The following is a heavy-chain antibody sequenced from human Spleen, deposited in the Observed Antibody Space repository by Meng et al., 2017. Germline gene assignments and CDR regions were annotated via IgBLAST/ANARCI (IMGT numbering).Heavy chain of an antibody. D-gene: IGHD2-2*01. V-gene: IGHV3-30*04. Sequence: GESLKISCAASGFTFSNFAMHWVRQAPGKGLEWVAVISYDGSNKYYADSVKGRFTISRDNAKNSLYLQMNSLRAEDTAVYYCAREGRSKGVVVVPAAMPIGSYYYYYGMDVWGQGTTVTVSS. CDR2: ISYDGSNK. J-gene: IGHJ6*02. CDR3: AREGRSKGVVVVPAAMPIGSYYYYYGMDV. CDR1: GFTFSNFA.